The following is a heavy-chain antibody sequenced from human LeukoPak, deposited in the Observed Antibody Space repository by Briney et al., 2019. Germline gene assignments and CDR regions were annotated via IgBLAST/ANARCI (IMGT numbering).Heavy chain of an antibody. D-gene: IGHD3-22*01. CDR3: ARGRSSYYLYYFDY. V-gene: IGHV4-30-4*01. CDR2: IYYSGST. CDR1: GGSISSGDYY. J-gene: IGHJ4*02. Sequence: SETLSLTCTVSGGSISSGDYYWSWIRQPPGKGLEWIGYIYYSGSTYYNPSLKSRVTISVDTSKNQFSLKLSSVTAADTAVYYCARGRSSYYLYYFDYWGQGTLVTVSS.